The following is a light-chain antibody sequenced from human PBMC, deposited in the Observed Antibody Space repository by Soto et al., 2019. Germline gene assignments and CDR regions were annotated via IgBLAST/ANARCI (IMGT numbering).Light chain of an antibody. CDR2: EDH. CDR3: GSITRSSTSV. J-gene: IGLJ1*01. V-gene: IGLV2-14*02. CDR1: SSDVGRYSL. Sequence: QSALTQPASVSGSPGQSITISCTGTSSDVGRYSLVSWYQQHPGKAPKLMISEDHKRPSGVSNRFSGSKSGNTASLTISGIQAEDEGDYYCGSITRSSTSVFGTGTKLTVL.